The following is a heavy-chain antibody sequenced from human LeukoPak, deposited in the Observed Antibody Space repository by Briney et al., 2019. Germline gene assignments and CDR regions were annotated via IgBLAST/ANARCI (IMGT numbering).Heavy chain of an antibody. V-gene: IGHV4-59*01. D-gene: IGHD2-8*01. J-gene: IGHJ5*02. Sequence: SETLSLTCTVSGGSISSYYWSWIRQPPGKGLEWIGYIYYSGSTNYNPSLKSRVTIAVDPSKNQFSLKLSSVTAADTAVYYCARAPLGYCTNGVCSDQHWFDPWGQGTLVTVSS. CDR2: IYYSGST. CDR1: GGSISSYY. CDR3: ARAPLGYCTNGVCSDQHWFDP.